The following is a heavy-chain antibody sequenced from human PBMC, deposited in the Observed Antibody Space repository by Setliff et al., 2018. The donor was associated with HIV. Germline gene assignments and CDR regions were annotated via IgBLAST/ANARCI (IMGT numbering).Heavy chain of an antibody. CDR1: GYTFTGYF. D-gene: IGHD4-17*01. J-gene: IGHJ6*03. Sequence: ASVKVSCKASGYTFTGYFIHWVRQAPGQGLEWMGRIYPSSGGTNFAQKFRGRVTMTRDTSISTAYMELSRLTSDDTTMYYCARGTTVVMGDDVDNYHYSYLDVWGKGTTVTVSS. CDR3: ARGTTVVMGDDVDNYHYSYLDV. V-gene: IGHV1-2*06. CDR2: IYPSSGGT.